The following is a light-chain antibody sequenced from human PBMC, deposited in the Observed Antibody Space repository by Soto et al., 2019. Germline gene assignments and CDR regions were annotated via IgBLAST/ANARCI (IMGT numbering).Light chain of an antibody. J-gene: IGKJ2*01. CDR2: AAS. CDR3: QQYGTAPHT. CDR1: QSVSSHY. Sequence: EIVLTQSPGTLSLSPGERATLSCRASQSVSSHYLAWYQQKPGQAPRLLIYAASSRATDIPDRFSGSGSGTDFTLTISRLEPEDSAVDSCQQYGTAPHTFGQGTKLEIK. V-gene: IGKV3-20*01.